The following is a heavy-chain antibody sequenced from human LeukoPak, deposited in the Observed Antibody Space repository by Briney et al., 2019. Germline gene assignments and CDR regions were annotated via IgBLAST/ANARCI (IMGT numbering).Heavy chain of an antibody. CDR1: GVTFSSYA. CDR2: ISYDGSNK. D-gene: IGHD3-22*01. J-gene: IGHJ4*02. CDR3: AGAYYDSSGRFDY. V-gene: IGHV3-30-3*01. Sequence: GGSLRLSRAASGVTFSSYAMHWVRQAPGKGLEWVAVISYDGSNKYYADSVKGRFTISRDNSKNTLYLQMNSLRAEDTAVYYCAGAYYDSSGRFDYWGQGTLVTVSS.